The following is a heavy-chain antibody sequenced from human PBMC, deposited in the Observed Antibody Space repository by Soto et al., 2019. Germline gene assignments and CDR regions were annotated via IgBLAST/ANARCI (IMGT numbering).Heavy chain of an antibody. J-gene: IGHJ6*04. Sequence: EVQLLEWGGGLVQPGGSLRLSCAASGFTFSTYAMSWVRQAPGKGLEWVSTISAGGVSTYYADSVKGRFTISRDNSMTTLSLQLSSLRAEDTAVYYCAKGGPVLPDTALGEYYYYGLDVWGKGPTVTASS. CDR2: ISAGGVST. V-gene: IGHV3-23*01. D-gene: IGHD3-16*01. CDR3: AKGGPVLPDTALGEYYYYGLDV. CDR1: GFTFSTYA.